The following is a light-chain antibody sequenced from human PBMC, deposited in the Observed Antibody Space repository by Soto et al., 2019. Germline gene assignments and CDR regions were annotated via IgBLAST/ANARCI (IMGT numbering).Light chain of an antibody. J-gene: IGLJ2*01. CDR1: GSNIGSNS. V-gene: IGLV1-51*01. CDR2: DSN. Sequence: QSVLTQPPSVSAAPGQRVSISCSGSGSNIGSNSVCWYQQLPGTAPKLLIFDSNKRPSGSPDRFSGSKSGTSATLGISGLQTGDEADYFCATWDSDLSYVVFGGGTKLTV. CDR3: ATWDSDLSYVV.